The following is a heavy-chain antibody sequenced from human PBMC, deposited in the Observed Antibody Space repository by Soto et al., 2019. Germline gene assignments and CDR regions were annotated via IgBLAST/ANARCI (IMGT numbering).Heavy chain of an antibody. V-gene: IGHV4-59*01. Sequence: SETLSLTCTVSGGSISIYYWSWIRQPPGKGLEWIGYIYYSGSTNYNPSLKSRVTISVDTSKNQFSLKLSSVTAADTAVYYCARVGYDFWSGYNFFDYWGQGTLVTVSS. CDR3: ARVGYDFWSGYNFFDY. CDR1: GGSISIYY. CDR2: IYYSGST. J-gene: IGHJ4*02. D-gene: IGHD3-3*01.